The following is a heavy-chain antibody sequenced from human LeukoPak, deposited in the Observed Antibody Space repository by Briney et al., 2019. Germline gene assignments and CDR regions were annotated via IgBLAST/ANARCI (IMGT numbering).Heavy chain of an antibody. V-gene: IGHV3-23*01. D-gene: IGHD3-22*01. J-gene: IGHJ4*02. Sequence: GGSLRLSCAASGFTFSSYAMSWVRQAPGKGLEWVSAISGSGGSTYYADSVKGQFTISRDNSKNTLYLQMNSLRAEDTAVYYCAKVVTMIVVVTYNDYWGQGTLVTVSS. CDR3: AKVVTMIVVVTYNDY. CDR1: GFTFSSYA. CDR2: ISGSGGST.